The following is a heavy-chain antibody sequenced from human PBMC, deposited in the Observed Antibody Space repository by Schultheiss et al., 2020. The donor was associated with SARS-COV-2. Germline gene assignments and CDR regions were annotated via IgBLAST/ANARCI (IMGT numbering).Heavy chain of an antibody. CDR1: GFTFSSYG. J-gene: IGHJ3*02. CDR2: IWYDGSNK. V-gene: IGHV3-33*01. CDR3: ARDGGGGSYGVGAFDI. D-gene: IGHD1-26*01. Sequence: GESLKISCAASGFTFSSYGMHWVRQAPGKGLEWVAVIWYDGSNKYYADSVKGRFTISRDNSKNTLYLQMNSLRAEDTAVYYCARDGGGGSYGVGAFDIWGQGTMVTVSS.